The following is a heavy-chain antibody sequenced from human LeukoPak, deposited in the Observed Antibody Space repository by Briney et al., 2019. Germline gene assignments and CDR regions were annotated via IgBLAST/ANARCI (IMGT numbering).Heavy chain of an antibody. V-gene: IGHV4-39*07. J-gene: IGHJ3*02. CDR1: GGSISSSSYY. D-gene: IGHD3-9*01. CDR2: IYYSGST. CDR3: ARDQARPSDYDILTGYHSPDAFDI. Sequence: SETLSLTCTVSGGSISSSSYYWGWIRQPPGKGLEWIASIYYSGSTYYNPSLKSRLTISVDTSKNQFSLKLSSVTAADTAVYYCARDQARPSDYDILTGYHSPDAFDIWGQGTMVTVSS.